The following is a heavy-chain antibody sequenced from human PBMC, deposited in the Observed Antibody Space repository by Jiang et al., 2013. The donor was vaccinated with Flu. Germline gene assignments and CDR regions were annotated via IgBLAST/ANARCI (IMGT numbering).Heavy chain of an antibody. Sequence: RLSCAASGFTFDDYAMHWVRQAPGKGLEWVSGISWNSGSIGYADSVKGRFTISRDNAKNSLYLQMNSLRAEDTALYYCVRRGWRGYGMDVWGQGTTVTVSS. CDR3: VRRGWRGYGMDV. D-gene: IGHD5-24*01. V-gene: IGHV3-9*01. CDR1: GFTFDDYA. CDR2: ISWNSGSI. J-gene: IGHJ6*02.